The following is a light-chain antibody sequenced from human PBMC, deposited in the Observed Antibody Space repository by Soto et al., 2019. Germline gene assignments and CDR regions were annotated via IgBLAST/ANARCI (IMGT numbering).Light chain of an antibody. Sequence: QSALTQPASVSGSPGQSITIACTGTNRDVGSYNLVSWYQQRPGEAPKLIISEVRNRPSGISYRFTGFKSGNTASLTISGLQAEDEADYYCSSYTTTSTLVFGGVTKLTVL. CDR2: EVR. V-gene: IGLV2-14*01. J-gene: IGLJ3*02. CDR1: NRDVGSYNL. CDR3: SSYTTTSTLV.